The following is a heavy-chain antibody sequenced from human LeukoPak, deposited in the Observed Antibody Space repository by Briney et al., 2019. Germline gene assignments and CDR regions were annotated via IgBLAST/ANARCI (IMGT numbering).Heavy chain of an antibody. CDR1: GAFISSGGYS. V-gene: IGHV4-30-2*01. Sequence: SQTLSLTCAVSGAFISSGGYSWTWIRQPPGKGLEWIGYIYHSGSIHYNPSLKSRVTISVDRSKNQFSLKLNSVTAADTAVYYCARGKARYSGFDFPFDHWGQGTLVTVSS. CDR3: ARGKARYSGFDFPFDH. J-gene: IGHJ4*02. CDR2: IYHSGSI. D-gene: IGHD5-12*01.